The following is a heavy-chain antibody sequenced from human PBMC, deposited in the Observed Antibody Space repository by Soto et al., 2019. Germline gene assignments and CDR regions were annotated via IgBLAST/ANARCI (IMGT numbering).Heavy chain of an antibody. Sequence: QVQLVQSGAEVKKPGSSVKVSCKASGGTFSSYAISWVRQAPGQGLEWMGGIIPIFGTANYAQKFQGRVTITADESTSTAYMELSSLRSEDTAVYYCTSYQGRVVTAPPAFDIWGQWTMVTVSS. CDR1: GGTFSSYA. CDR2: IIPIFGTA. J-gene: IGHJ3*02. CDR3: TSYQGRVVTAPPAFDI. V-gene: IGHV1-69*01. D-gene: IGHD2-21*02.